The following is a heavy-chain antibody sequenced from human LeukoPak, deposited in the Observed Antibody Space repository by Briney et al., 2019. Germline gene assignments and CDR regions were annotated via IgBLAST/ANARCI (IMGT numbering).Heavy chain of an antibody. Sequence: SETLSLTCTVSGGSISSYYWSWIRQPPGKGLEWIGYIYYSGSTNYNPSLKSRVTISVDTSKNQFSLKLSSVTAADTAVYYCARDPSSGSPYXFXXWGQXTLVT. CDR1: GGSISSYY. V-gene: IGHV4-59*01. J-gene: IGHJ5*02. CDR2: IYYSGST. CDR3: ARDPSSGSPYXFXX. D-gene: IGHD6-19*01.